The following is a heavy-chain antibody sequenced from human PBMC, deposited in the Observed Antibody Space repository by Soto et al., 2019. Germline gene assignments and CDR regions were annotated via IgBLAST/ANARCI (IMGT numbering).Heavy chain of an antibody. Sequence: VASVKVSCKASGYTFTSYAMHWVRQAPGQRLEWMGWINAGNGNTKYSQKFQGRVTITRDTSASTAYMELSSLRSEDTAVYYCARVGGIDCSSTSCYTAYGMDVWGQGTTVTVSS. V-gene: IGHV1-3*01. J-gene: IGHJ6*02. CDR3: ARVGGIDCSSTSCYTAYGMDV. CDR1: GYTFTSYA. D-gene: IGHD2-2*02. CDR2: INAGNGNT.